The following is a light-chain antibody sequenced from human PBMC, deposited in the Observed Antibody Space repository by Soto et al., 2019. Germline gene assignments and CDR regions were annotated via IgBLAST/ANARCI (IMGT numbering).Light chain of an antibody. CDR2: TAS. J-gene: IGKJ4*01. V-gene: IGKV1-8*01. Sequence: AIRMTQSPSSFSSSTGDRVTITCRASQGISSHLAWYQVKPGQAPRLLIYTASYLESGVPSRFIGSGSGNDFTLTISSLQSKDFGVYDWQQYFSYPLTFGGGTKVEIK. CDR3: QQYFSYPLT. CDR1: QGISSH.